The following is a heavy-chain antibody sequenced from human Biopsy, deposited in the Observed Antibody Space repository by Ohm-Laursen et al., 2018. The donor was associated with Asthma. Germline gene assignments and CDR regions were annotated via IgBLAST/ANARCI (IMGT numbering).Heavy chain of an antibody. Sequence: SLRLSCAASGFTFSSYAMSWVRQAPGKGLEWVSSISSSGASTYYADSVRGRFTISRDFSKNTLHLQMHSLRVEDTAVYYCARGDSSGWSHYYFDYWGQGTLVTVSS. CDR2: ISSSGAST. V-gene: IGHV3-23*01. J-gene: IGHJ4*02. D-gene: IGHD6-19*01. CDR1: GFTFSSYA. CDR3: ARGDSSGWSHYYFDY.